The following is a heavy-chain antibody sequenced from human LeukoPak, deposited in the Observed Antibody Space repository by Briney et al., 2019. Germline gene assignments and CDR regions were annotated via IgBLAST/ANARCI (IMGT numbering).Heavy chain of an antibody. CDR2: INHSGST. CDR1: GGSFSGYY. D-gene: IGHD2-2*01. V-gene: IGHV4-34*01. CDR3: ARVSRYCSSTSCYYFDY. J-gene: IGHJ4*02. Sequence: SETLSLTCAVYGGSFSGYYWSWIRQPPGQGLEWIGEINHSGSTNYNPSLKSRVTISVDTSKNQFSLKLSSVTAADTAVYYCARVSRYCSSTSCYYFDYWGQGTLVTVSS.